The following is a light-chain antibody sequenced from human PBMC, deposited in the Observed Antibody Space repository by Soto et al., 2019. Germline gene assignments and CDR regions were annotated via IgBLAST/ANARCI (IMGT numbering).Light chain of an antibody. CDR3: QQYDNLPLT. CDR1: QGISSY. CDR2: DAS. J-gene: IGKJ4*01. Sequence: DIQMPQSPSTLSASVGDRVTITCRASQGISSYLAWYQQKPGKAPKLLIYDASNLETGVPSRFSGSGSGTDFTFTISSLQPEDIATYYCQQYDNLPLTFGGGTKVDIK. V-gene: IGKV1-33*01.